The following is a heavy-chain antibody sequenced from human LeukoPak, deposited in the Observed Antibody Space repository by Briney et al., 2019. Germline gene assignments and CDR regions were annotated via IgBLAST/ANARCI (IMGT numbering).Heavy chain of an antibody. CDR3: ARGLGIAVAVVYYYGMDV. J-gene: IGHJ6*02. CDR2: MNPNSGNT. Sequence: ASVKVSCKASGYTFTSYDINWVRQAPGQGLEWMGWMNPNSGNTGYAQKFQGRVTMTRNTSISTAYMELSSLRSEDTAVYYCARGLGIAVAVVYYYGMDVWGQGTTVTVSS. V-gene: IGHV1-8*01. D-gene: IGHD6-19*01. CDR1: GYTFTSYD.